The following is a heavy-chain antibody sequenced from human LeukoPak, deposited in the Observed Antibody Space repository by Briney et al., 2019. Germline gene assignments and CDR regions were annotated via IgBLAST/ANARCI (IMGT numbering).Heavy chain of an antibody. CDR1: GGSISSSSYY. CDR3: ARVYSGSYYFDY. CDR2: IYYSGST. D-gene: IGHD1-26*01. V-gene: IGHV4-39*07. J-gene: IGHJ4*02. Sequence: SETLSLTCTVSGGSISSSSYYWGWIRQPPGNGLEWIGSIYYSGSTYYNPSLKSRVTISVDTSKNQFSLKLSSVTAADTAVYYCARVYSGSYYFDYWGQGTLVTVSS.